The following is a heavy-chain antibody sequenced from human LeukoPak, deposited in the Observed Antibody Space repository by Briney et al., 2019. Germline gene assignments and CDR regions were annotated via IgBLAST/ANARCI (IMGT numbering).Heavy chain of an antibody. D-gene: IGHD3-16*01. Sequence: GGSLRLSCEASGFTLSTYWMNWVRQAPGKGLDWVAYINPDGSGKSYVDSVKGRFTIARDNDDNSLSLQMNSLRAEDTAVYYCASWGAGGNSWGQGTLVTVSS. CDR1: GFTLSTYW. J-gene: IGHJ4*02. CDR3: ASWGAGGNS. CDR2: INPDGSGK. V-gene: IGHV3-7*01.